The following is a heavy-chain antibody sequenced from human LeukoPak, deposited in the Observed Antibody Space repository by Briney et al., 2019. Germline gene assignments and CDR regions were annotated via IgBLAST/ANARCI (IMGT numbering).Heavy chain of an antibody. CDR3: ARDYSSPLYYYMDV. V-gene: IGHV1-2*02. Sequence: ASVKVSCKASGYTFTVHYIHWVRQAPGQGPEWMGWINPNSGDANYPQKFQGRVTMTRDTSISTAYMELSRLRSDDTAVYYCARDYSSPLYYYMDVWGKGTTVTVSS. CDR2: INPNSGDA. CDR1: GYTFTVHY. D-gene: IGHD6-13*01. J-gene: IGHJ6*03.